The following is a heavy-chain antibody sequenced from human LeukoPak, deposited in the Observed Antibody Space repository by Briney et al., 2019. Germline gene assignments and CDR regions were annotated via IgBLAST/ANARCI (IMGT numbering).Heavy chain of an antibody. J-gene: IGHJ4*02. Sequence: PSETLSLTCAVYGGSFSGYYWSWIRQPPGKGLEWIGEINHSGSTNYNPSLKSRVTISVDTSKNQFSLKLSSVTAAVTAVYYCARGTRFETIFDYWGQGTLVTVSS. CDR1: GGSFSGYY. D-gene: IGHD3-3*01. CDR3: ARGTRFETIFDY. CDR2: INHSGST. V-gene: IGHV4-34*01.